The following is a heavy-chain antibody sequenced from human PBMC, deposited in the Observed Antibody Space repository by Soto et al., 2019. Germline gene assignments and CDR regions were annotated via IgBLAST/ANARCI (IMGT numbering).Heavy chain of an antibody. V-gene: IGHV1-69*13. CDR2: IIPIFGTA. Sequence: SVKVSCKASGGTFSSYAISWVRQAPGQGLEWMGGIIPIFGTANYAQKLQGRVTITADESTSTAYMEMSSLRSEETAVYYCARVMGGGYDRYFDYWGQGTLVTVSS. J-gene: IGHJ4*02. D-gene: IGHD5-12*01. CDR1: GGTFSSYA. CDR3: ARVMGGGYDRYFDY.